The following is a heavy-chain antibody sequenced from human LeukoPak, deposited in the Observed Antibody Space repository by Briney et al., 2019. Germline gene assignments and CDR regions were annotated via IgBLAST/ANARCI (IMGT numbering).Heavy chain of an antibody. J-gene: IGHJ4*02. CDR3: ARALLYSSGWYYFDY. D-gene: IGHD6-19*01. Sequence: GGSLRLSCAASGFTFSSYSMNWVRQAPGKGLEWVSSISSSSSYIYYADSVKGRFTISRDNAKNSLYLQMNSLRAEDTAVYYCARALLYSSGWYYFDYWGQGTLVTVSS. CDR1: GFTFSSYS. V-gene: IGHV3-21*04. CDR2: ISSSSSYI.